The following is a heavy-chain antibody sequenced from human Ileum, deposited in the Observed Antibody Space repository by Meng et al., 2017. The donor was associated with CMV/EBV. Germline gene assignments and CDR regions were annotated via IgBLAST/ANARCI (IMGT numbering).Heavy chain of an antibody. J-gene: IGHJ4*02. CDR2: ISPKSGGT. D-gene: IGHD6-13*01. CDR1: GYTFTDYN. V-gene: IGHV1-2*02. CDR3: VRYLGRAEGSRCPY. Sequence: ASVKVSCKASGYTFTDYNVHWVRQAPGQGLEWMGFISPKSGGTTYAQNFQGRVTMTRDTSINTAFMELSRLTSDDTALYYCVRYLGRAEGSRCPYWGQGTLVTVSS.